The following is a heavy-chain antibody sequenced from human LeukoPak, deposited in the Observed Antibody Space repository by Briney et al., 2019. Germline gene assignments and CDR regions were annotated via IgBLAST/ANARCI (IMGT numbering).Heavy chain of an antibody. CDR1: GGFISGFF. D-gene: IGHD2-21*01. Sequence: SETLSLTCSVSGGFISGFFWNWIRQPPGKGLEWIGYIHYSGSTTYTPSLKTRVTMSVDTSKNQFSLKLTSVTAADTAVYYCARMYSEGHNWFDPWGQGTLVTVSS. V-gene: IGHV4-59*01. J-gene: IGHJ5*02. CDR2: IHYSGST. CDR3: ARMYSEGHNWFDP.